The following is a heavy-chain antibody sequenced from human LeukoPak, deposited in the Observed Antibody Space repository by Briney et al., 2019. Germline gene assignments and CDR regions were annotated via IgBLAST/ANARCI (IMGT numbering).Heavy chain of an antibody. V-gene: IGHV3-23*01. CDR2: ISGSGGST. Sequence: PGGSLRLSCAASGFTFSSYAMSWVRQAPGKGLEWVSAISGSGGSTYYADSVKGRFTISRDNSKNTLYLQMNSLRAEDTAVYYCAKERSYYEGFGELLHYYYYMDVWGKGTTVTVSS. CDR3: AKERSYYEGFGELLHYYYYMDV. CDR1: GFTFSSYA. J-gene: IGHJ6*03. D-gene: IGHD3-10*01.